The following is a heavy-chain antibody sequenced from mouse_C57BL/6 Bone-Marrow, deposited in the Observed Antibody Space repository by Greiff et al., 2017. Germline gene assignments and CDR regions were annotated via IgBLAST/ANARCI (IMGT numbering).Heavy chain of an antibody. V-gene: IGHV1-18*01. CDR3: ARSSGAAQAPYAMDY. J-gene: IGHJ4*01. CDR1: GYTFTDYN. D-gene: IGHD3-2*02. Sequence: VQLQQSGPELVKPGASVKIPCKASGYTFTDYNMDWVKQSHGKSLEWIGDINPNNGGTIYNQKFKGKATLTVDKSSSTAYMGRRSLTSEDTAVYYCARSSGAAQAPYAMDYWGQGTSVTVSS. CDR2: INPNNGGT.